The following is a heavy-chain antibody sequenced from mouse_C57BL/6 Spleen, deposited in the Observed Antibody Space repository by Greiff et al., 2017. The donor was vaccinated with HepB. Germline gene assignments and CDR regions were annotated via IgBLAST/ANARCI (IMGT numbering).Heavy chain of an antibody. J-gene: IGHJ4*01. V-gene: IGHV1-54*01. D-gene: IGHD2-2*01. CDR3: ARGGVTTGAPMDY. CDR2: INPGSGGT. CDR1: GYAFTNYL. Sequence: VQLQQSGAELVRPGTSVKVSCKASGYAFTNYLIEWVKQRPGQGLEWIGVINPGSGGTNYNEKFKGKATLTADKSSSTAYMQLSSLTSEDSAVYFCARGGVTTGAPMDYWGQGTSVTVSS.